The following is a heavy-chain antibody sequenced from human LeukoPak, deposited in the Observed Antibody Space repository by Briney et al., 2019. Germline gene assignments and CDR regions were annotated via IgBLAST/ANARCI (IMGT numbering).Heavy chain of an antibody. V-gene: IGHV4-59*08. CDR1: GGSISSYY. CDR3: ARLTASDSSGVDY. CDR2: IYYSGST. J-gene: IGHJ4*02. Sequence: KPSETLSLTCTVSGGSISSYYWSWIRQPPGKGLEWIGYIYYSGSTNYNPSLKSRVTISVDTSKNQCSLKLSSVTAADTAVYYCARLTASDSSGVDYWGQGTLVTVSS. D-gene: IGHD6-19*01.